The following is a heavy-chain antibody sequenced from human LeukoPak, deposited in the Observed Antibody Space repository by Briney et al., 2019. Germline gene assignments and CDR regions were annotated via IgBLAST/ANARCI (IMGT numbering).Heavy chain of an antibody. D-gene: IGHD3-16*02. CDR3: ARDPSRDYVWGSYRPVFDY. CDR1: GFTFSSYG. Sequence: GGSLRLSCAASGFTFSSYGMSWVRQAPGKGLEWVSTISCSGGSTYYADSVRGRFTISRDNAKNSLYLQMNSLRAEDTALYYCARDPSRDYVWGSYRPVFDYWGQGTLVTVSS. V-gene: IGHV3-23*01. CDR2: ISCSGGST. J-gene: IGHJ4*02.